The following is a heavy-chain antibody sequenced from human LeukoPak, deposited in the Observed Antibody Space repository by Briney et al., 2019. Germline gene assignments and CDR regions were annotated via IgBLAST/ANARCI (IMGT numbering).Heavy chain of an antibody. J-gene: IGHJ4*02. CDR1: GFTFNTYT. D-gene: IGHD1-26*01. CDR3: ARGATGSYLTPFGY. V-gene: IGHV3-21*01. CDR2: ITASSTAI. Sequence: GALRLSCAASGFTFNTYTMNWVRQAPGKGLEWVSSITASSTAIYSADSVKGRFTISRDNSKNTLYLQMNSLRAEDTAVYYCARGATGSYLTPFGYWGQGTLVTVSS.